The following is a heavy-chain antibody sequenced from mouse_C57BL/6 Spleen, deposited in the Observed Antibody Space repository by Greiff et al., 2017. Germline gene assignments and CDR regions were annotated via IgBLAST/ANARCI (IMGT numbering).Heavy chain of an antibody. CDR3: TREGDGFGDFDV. J-gene: IGHJ1*03. CDR2: ISSGGDYI. D-gene: IGHD2-3*01. V-gene: IGHV5-9-1*02. Sequence: DVQLVESGEGLVKPGGSLKLSCAASGFTFSSYAMSWVRQTPEKRLEWVAYISSGGDYIYYADTVKGRFTISRDNARNTLYLQMSSLKSEDTAMYYCTREGDGFGDFDVWGTGTTVTVSS. CDR1: GFTFSSYA.